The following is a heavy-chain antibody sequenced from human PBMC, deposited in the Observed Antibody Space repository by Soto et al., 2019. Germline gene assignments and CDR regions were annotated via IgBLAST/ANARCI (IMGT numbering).Heavy chain of an antibody. D-gene: IGHD6-6*01. Sequence: QVQLVQSGAEVKKTGSSVKVSCKASGGTFSSYAISWVRQAPGQGLEWMGGIIPIFGTANYAQKFQGRVTITADESTSTVYMELSSLRSEDTAVYYCACPRSSYYYYGMDVWGQGATVTVSS. CDR2: IIPIFGTA. CDR1: GGTFSSYA. J-gene: IGHJ6*02. CDR3: ACPRSSYYYYGMDV. V-gene: IGHV1-69*12.